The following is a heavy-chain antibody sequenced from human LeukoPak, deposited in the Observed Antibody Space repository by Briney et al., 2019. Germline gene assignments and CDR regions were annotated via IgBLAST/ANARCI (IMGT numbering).Heavy chain of an antibody. Sequence: PGGSLRLSCAASGFTVSSNYMSWVRQAPGTGLEWVSVIYSGGSTYYAGSVKGRFTISGDNSKNTLYLQMHSLRAEDTALYFCANIVVVPAPRRENYYGLDVWGQGTTVTVSS. CDR1: GFTVSSNY. CDR2: IYSGGST. V-gene: IGHV3-53*01. CDR3: ANIVVVPAPRRENYYGLDV. D-gene: IGHD2-2*01. J-gene: IGHJ6*02.